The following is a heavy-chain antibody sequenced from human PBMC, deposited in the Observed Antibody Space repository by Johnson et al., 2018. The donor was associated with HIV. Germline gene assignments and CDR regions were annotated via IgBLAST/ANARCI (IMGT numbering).Heavy chain of an antibody. CDR1: GFTFSSYG. CDR3: ARVLIVVVVGAEIDAFDI. Sequence: VQLVESGGGVVQPGRSLRLSCAASGFTFSSYGMTWVRQAPGKGLEWVSGINWNGGSTDYADSVKGRFTISRENAKNSLYLQMNSLRAEDTAFYYCARVLIVVVVGAEIDAFDIWGQGTMVTVSS. J-gene: IGHJ3*02. V-gene: IGHV3-20*04. D-gene: IGHD2-15*01. CDR2: INWNGGST.